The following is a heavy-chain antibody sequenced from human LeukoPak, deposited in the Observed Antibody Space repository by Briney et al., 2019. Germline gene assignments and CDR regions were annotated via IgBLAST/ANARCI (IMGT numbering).Heavy chain of an antibody. D-gene: IGHD3-22*01. CDR2: IYNSGST. Sequence: PSETLSLTCTVSGGSISSFYWSWIRQPPGKGLEYIGYIYNSGSTNYNPSLKSRVTISVDTSKNQFSLKLSSVTAADTAVYYCARTRYYYDSSGYSFPWYFDLWGRGTLVTVSS. CDR3: ARTRYYYDSSGYSFPWYFDL. CDR1: GGSISSFY. V-gene: IGHV4-59*01. J-gene: IGHJ2*01.